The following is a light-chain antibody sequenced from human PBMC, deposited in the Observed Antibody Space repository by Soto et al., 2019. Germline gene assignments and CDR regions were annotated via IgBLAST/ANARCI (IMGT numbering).Light chain of an antibody. CDR1: GSYNL. CDR3: CSYVGFSTFV. CDR2: EVT. J-gene: IGLJ2*01. V-gene: IGLV2-23*02. Sequence: QSALTKPASVSGSPGQSITISCPGIGSYNLVSWYQQQPGKAPKLLIYEVTKRPSGASNRFSGSQSGNTASLTISGLQAEDEADYYCCSYVGFSTFVFGGGTKLTVL.